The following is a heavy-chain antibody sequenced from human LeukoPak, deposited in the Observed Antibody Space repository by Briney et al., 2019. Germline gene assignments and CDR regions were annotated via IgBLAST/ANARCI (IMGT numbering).Heavy chain of an antibody. Sequence: GGSLRLSCAASGFTFSSYGMHWVRQAPGKGLEWVAVILYDGSNKYYVDSVKGRFTISRDNSKNTLSLQMNSLRAEDTAVYYCASPASWRGGDYPLFDYWGQGTLVTVSS. J-gene: IGHJ4*02. CDR1: GFTFSSYG. CDR3: ASPASWRGGDYPLFDY. V-gene: IGHV3-30*03. CDR2: ILYDGSNK. D-gene: IGHD2-21*02.